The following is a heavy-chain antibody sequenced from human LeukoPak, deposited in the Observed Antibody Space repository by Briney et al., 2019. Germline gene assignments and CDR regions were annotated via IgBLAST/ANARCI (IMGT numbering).Heavy chain of an antibody. CDR2: ISGSGGSR. J-gene: IGHJ6*04. D-gene: IGHD3-16*01. CDR1: GFPFSSCA. Sequence: GGSLTLSCAASGFPFSSCAMSGVRQAPGKGLKWVSAISGSGGSRYYADPVRGRFTISRYNYKNTLYLQMNSLGAEDTAVYYCAKWGYYYYGMDVWGKGTTVTVSS. V-gene: IGHV3-23*01. CDR3: AKWGYYYYGMDV.